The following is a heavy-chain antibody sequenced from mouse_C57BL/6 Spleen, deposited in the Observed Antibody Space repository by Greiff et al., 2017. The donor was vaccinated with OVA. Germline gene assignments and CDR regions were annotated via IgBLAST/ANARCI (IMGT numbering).Heavy chain of an antibody. V-gene: IGHV1-18*01. CDR2: INPNNGGN. Sequence: VQLQQSGPELVKPGASVKIPCKASGYTFTDYNMDWVKQSNGQSLEWIGDINPNNGGNIYNQKFKGKATLAVDKSSSTAYMELRSLPSEDTAVYYGARGGITTDWYFDVWGTGTTVTVSS. CDR1: GYTFTDYN. D-gene: IGHD1-1*01. CDR3: ARGGITTDWYFDV. J-gene: IGHJ1*03.